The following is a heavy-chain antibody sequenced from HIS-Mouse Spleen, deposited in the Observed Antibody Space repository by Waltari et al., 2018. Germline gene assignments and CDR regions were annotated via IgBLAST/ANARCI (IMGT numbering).Heavy chain of an antibody. CDR1: GGSISSSSYY. D-gene: IGHD2-21*02. CDR3: ARKRTASGWFDP. Sequence: QLQLQESGPGLVKPSETLSLTCTFSGGSISSSSYYWGWDRQPPGKGLEWIGSIYYSGSTYSNPSLKSRVTISVDTSKNQFSLKLSSVTAADTAVYYCARKRTASGWFDPWGQGTLVTVSS. J-gene: IGHJ5*02. V-gene: IGHV4-39*01. CDR2: IYYSGST.